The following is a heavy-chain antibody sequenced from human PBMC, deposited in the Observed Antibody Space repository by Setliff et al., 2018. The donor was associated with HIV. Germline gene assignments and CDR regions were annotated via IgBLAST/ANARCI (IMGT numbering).Heavy chain of an antibody. J-gene: IGHJ4*02. V-gene: IGHV1-69*13. D-gene: IGHD2-21*02. CDR3: ARGRHAVVVTALEHDY. CDR1: GGTFSSYS. Sequence: SVKVSCTASGGTFSSYSITWVRQAPGQGLEWVGGIIPIFGTTNYAQNFQGRVTISADESTSTAYMELSSLRSEDTAVYYCARGRHAVVVTALEHDYWGQGTLVTV. CDR2: IIPIFGTT.